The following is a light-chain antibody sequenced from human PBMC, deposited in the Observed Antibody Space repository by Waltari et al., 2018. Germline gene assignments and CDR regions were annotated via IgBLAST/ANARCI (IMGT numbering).Light chain of an antibody. J-gene: IGKJ2*01. Sequence: DLVMTPSPDPPAVSLAERPTIYCTSRQCVLFNPNNKNYVAWYQQKPGQPPKLLIYWASTRESGVPARVSGSESGTDVALTISRLLAEDVAVYYCQQYYSTPYTFGRGTKLEIK. CDR2: WAS. CDR1: QCVLFNPNNKNY. V-gene: IGKV4-1*01. CDR3: QQYYSTPYT.